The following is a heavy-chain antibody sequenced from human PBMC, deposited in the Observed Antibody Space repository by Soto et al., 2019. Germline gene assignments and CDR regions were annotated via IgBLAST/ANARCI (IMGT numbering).Heavy chain of an antibody. V-gene: IGHV6-1*01. Sequence: SQTLSLTCAISGDSVSSSSVAWNWIRQSPSRGLEWLGRTYYRSKDYAVFVKGRITINADTSKNQFSLKLSSVTAADTAVYYCARALGATSLKNDAFDIWGQGTMVTVSS. CDR2: TYYRSK. D-gene: IGHD5-12*01. CDR1: GDSVSSSSVA. CDR3: ARALGATSLKNDAFDI. J-gene: IGHJ3*02.